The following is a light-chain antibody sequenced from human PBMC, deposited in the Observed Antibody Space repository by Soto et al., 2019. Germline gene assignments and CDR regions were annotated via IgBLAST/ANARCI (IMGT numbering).Light chain of an antibody. CDR3: QQYNDWPPLT. J-gene: IGKJ4*01. CDR2: GAS. CDR1: QNINSN. Sequence: EILMTQSPLTLSVSPGEGATLSCRASQNINSNLAWYQQRPGQPPRVLIYGASSRASGIPDRFSGSGSGTDFTLTIHRLEPDDFAVYYCQQYNDWPPLTFGGGTRVESK. V-gene: IGKV3D-15*01.